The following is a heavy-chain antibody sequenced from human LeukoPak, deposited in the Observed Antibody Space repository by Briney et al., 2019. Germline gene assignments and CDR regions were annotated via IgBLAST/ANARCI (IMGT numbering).Heavy chain of an antibody. CDR2: ISSSSSYI. D-gene: IGHD3-10*01. CDR3: ALMVRGVNVARDVFDI. V-gene: IGHV3-21*01. CDR1: GYTFSSYS. J-gene: IGHJ3*02. Sequence: GGSLRLSCAASGYTFSSYSMNWVRQAPGKGLEWVSSISSSSSYIYYADSVKGRFTISRDNAKNSLYLQMNSLRAEDTAVYYCALMVRGVNVARDVFDIWGQGTMVIVSS.